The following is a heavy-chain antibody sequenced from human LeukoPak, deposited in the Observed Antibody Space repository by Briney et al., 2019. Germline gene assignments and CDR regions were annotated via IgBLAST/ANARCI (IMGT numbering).Heavy chain of an antibody. CDR1: GFTFSSYA. J-gene: IGHJ6*02. D-gene: IGHD2-15*01. V-gene: IGHV3-23*01. Sequence: PGGSLRLSCAASGFTFSSYAMSWVRQAPGKGLEWVSAISGSGGSTYYADSVKGRFTISRDNSKNTLYLQMNSLRAEDTAVYYCVKDVGLLLGYYYYGMDVWGQGTTVTVSS. CDR2: ISGSGGST. CDR3: VKDVGLLLGYYYYGMDV.